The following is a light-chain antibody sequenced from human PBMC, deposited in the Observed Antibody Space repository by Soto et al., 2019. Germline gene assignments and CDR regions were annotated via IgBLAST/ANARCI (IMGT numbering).Light chain of an antibody. CDR2: GAS. CDR3: QQYGSPPPIT. Sequence: EIVLTQSPGTLSLSPGERATLSCRASQSVSSSYLARYQQKPGQAPRLLIYGASSRATGIPDRFSGSGSGTEFTLTITRLEPEDFEVYYCQQYGSPPPITFGQGTRLEIK. J-gene: IGKJ5*01. CDR1: QSVSSSY. V-gene: IGKV3-20*01.